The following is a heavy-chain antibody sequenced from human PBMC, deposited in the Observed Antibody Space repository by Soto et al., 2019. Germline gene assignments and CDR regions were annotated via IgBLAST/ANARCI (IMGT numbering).Heavy chain of an antibody. J-gene: IGHJ4*02. Sequence: ASVKVSCKASGYTFTSYAMHWVRQAPGQRLEWMGWINAGNGNTKYSQKFQGRVTITRDTSASTAYMELSSLRSEDTAVYYCARAFLRNDGYAFDYWRQGTLVTVSS. CDR3: ARAFLRNDGYAFDY. CDR1: GYTFTSYA. D-gene: IGHD1-1*01. V-gene: IGHV1-3*01. CDR2: INAGNGNT.